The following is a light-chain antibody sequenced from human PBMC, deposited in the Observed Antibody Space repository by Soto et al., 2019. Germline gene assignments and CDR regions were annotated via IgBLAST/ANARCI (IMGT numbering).Light chain of an antibody. J-gene: IGKJ5*01. Sequence: DIQMTQSPPSLSASVGDRVTITCRASQGIGNSLAWYQQKPGTVPKLLIYSAATLQSGVPSRFSSSGSGTDFTLTISSLQPEDVAAYYCQKYNTVPATFGQGTRLEIK. CDR3: QKYNTVPAT. CDR2: SAA. V-gene: IGKV1-27*01. CDR1: QGIGNS.